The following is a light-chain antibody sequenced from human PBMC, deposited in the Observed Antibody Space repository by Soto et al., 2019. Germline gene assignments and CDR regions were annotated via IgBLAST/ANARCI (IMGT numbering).Light chain of an antibody. CDR2: ENN. CDR1: SSHIGNNY. CDR3: GTWDSSLSAYV. J-gene: IGLJ1*01. Sequence: QTVLTQPPSVSAAPGQKVTISCSGSSSHIGNNYVSWYQQLPGTAPKLLIYENNKRPSGIPDRFSGSKSGTSATLGITGLQTGDEADYYCGTWDSSLSAYVFGTGTKVTVL. V-gene: IGLV1-51*02.